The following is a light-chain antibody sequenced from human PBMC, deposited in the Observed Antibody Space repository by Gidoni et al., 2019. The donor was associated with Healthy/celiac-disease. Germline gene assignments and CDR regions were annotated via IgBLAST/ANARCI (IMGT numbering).Light chain of an antibody. CDR3: QQSYSTPQT. V-gene: IGKV1-39*01. Sequence: DIQMTKSPSSLSASVGDRVTITCRASQSISSYVTWYQQKPGKAPKLLIYAASRLQSGVPSRFRGSGSGTDFTLTISSLQPEDFATYYCQQSYSTPQTFGQGTKVEIK. J-gene: IGKJ1*01. CDR2: AAS. CDR1: QSISSY.